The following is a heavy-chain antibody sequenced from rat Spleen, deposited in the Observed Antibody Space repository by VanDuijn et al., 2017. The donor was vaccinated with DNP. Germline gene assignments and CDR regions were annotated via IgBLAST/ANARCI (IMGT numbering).Heavy chain of an antibody. V-gene: IGHV4-2*01. CDR1: GFSLTTYG. D-gene: IGHD4-3*01. CDR2: VNQDSNII. CDR3: VREELGVDY. J-gene: IGHJ2*01. Sequence: VQLKESGPGLVQPSQTLSLTCTVSGFSLTTYGVAWVRQPPGKGLEWIGEVNQDSNIINYTPSLKEKFTISRDNAQNTLFLQKNKLGSEDSAIYYCVREELGVDYWGQGVMVTVSS.